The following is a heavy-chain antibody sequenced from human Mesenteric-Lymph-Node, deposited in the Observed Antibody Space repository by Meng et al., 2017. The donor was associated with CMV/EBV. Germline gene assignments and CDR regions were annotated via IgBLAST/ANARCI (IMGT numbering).Heavy chain of an antibody. Sequence: QITLKESGPTLVKPTQTLTLTCTFSGFSLSTSGVGVGWIRPPPGKALEWLALIYWDDDKRYSPSLKSRLTITKDTSKNQVVLTMTNTDPVDTATYYCAHSSGIAAAGPFYFDYWGQGTLVTVSS. J-gene: IGHJ4*02. V-gene: IGHV2-5*02. CDR3: AHSSGIAAAGPFYFDY. D-gene: IGHD6-13*01. CDR2: IYWDDDK. CDR1: GFSLSTSGVG.